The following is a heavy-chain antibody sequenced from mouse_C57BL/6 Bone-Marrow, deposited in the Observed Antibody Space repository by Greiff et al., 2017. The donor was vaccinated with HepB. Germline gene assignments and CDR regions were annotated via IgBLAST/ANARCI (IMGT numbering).Heavy chain of an antibody. Sequence: VQLQQSGPGLVQPSQSLSITCTVSGFSLTSYGVHWVRQSPGKGLEWLGVIWRGGSTDYNAAFMSRLSITKDNSKSQVFFKMNSLQADDTAIYYCAKKGDYYGSSYWYFDVWGTGTTVTVSS. CDR3: AKKGDYYGSSYWYFDV. CDR2: IWRGGST. V-gene: IGHV2-5*01. D-gene: IGHD1-1*01. CDR1: GFSLTSYG. J-gene: IGHJ1*03.